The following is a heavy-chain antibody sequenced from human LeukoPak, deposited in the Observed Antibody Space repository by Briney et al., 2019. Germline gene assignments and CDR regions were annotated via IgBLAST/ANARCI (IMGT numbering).Heavy chain of an antibody. CDR2: VSYSGTT. J-gene: IGHJ4*02. Sequence: SETLSLTCSVSGDSISSYFWSWIRQPPGKGLEWIGYVSYSGTTNYNPSLKSRVTMSVDTSKNQFSLKLRSVTAADTAVYYCTRAAVAGPPPDYWGQGTLVPVSS. CDR1: GDSISSYF. D-gene: IGHD6-19*01. V-gene: IGHV4-59*01. CDR3: TRAAVAGPPPDY.